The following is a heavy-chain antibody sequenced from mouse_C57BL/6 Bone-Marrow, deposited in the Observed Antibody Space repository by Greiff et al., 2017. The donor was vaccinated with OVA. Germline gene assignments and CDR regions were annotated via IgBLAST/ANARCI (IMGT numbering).Heavy chain of an antibody. CDR2: IDPANGNT. CDR1: GFTITNTY. J-gene: IGHJ2*01. D-gene: IGHD1-1*01. Sequence: VQLQQSVAELVRPGASVKLSCTASGFTITNTYMHWVKQRPEQGLEWIGRIDPANGNTKYAPKFQGKATLTADTSSNTAYLQLRSLTSEDTAIYDCARYYGSSYGFDYWGQGTTLTVSS. V-gene: IGHV14-3*01. CDR3: ARYYGSSYGFDY.